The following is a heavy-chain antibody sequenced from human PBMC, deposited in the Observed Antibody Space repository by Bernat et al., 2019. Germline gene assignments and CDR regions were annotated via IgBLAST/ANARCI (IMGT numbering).Heavy chain of an antibody. V-gene: IGHV3-30*18. CDR3: AKDLGWYDASGYVY. CDR1: GFIFSRYG. CDR2: ISYDGSNT. Sequence: QVQLVESGGGVVQPGRSLRLSCAASGFIFSRYGMHWVRQAPGKGLEWVAIISYDGSNTYYADSVKGRFTISRDNSKNTLYLQMNSLRAEDTAVYYCAKDLGWYDASGYVYWGQGTLVTVSS. D-gene: IGHD3/OR15-3a*01. J-gene: IGHJ4*02.